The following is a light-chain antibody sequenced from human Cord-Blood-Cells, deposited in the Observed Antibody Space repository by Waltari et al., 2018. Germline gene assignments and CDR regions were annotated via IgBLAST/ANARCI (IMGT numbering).Light chain of an antibody. J-gene: IGKJ5*01. V-gene: IGKV4-1*01. CDR2: WAS. Sequence: DIVMTQSPDSLAVSLGERATINCKSSQSVLYSSNNKNYLAWYQQKPGQPPKLLIYWASTRESGVPDRFSGSGSGTDFTLTISSLQAEDVAVYYCQQYYSTSINFGQGTRLEIK. CDR3: QQYYSTSIN. CDR1: QSVLYSSNNKNY.